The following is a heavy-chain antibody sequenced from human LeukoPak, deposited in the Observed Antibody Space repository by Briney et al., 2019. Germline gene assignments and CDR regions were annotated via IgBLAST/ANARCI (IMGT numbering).Heavy chain of an antibody. CDR2: IWYDGSNK. CDR3: ARGPEYSSSWYGWYSYYDMDV. D-gene: IGHD6-13*01. J-gene: IGHJ6*02. Sequence: TGGSLRLSCAASGFTFSSYGMHGVRQAPGKGLEWVAGIWYDGSNKYYADSVKGRFTISRDNSKNTLYLQMNSLRAEDTAVYYCARGPEYSSSWYGWYSYYDMDVWGQGTTVTVSS. CDR1: GFTFSSYG. V-gene: IGHV3-33*01.